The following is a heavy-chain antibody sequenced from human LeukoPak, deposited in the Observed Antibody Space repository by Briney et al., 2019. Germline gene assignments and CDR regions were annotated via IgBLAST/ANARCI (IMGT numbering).Heavy chain of an antibody. V-gene: IGHV3-23*01. J-gene: IGHJ4*02. CDR2: ISGGGGST. D-gene: IGHD3-22*01. Sequence: GGSLRLSCAASGFTSTSYSMNWVRQAPGKGLEWVSTISGGGGSTYYADSVKGRFTISRDNSKNTLYVQVNSLGTEDTAAYYCAKGSYYDSSGSFYFDYWGQGTLVTVSS. CDR3: AKGSYYDSSGSFYFDY. CDR1: GFTSTSYS.